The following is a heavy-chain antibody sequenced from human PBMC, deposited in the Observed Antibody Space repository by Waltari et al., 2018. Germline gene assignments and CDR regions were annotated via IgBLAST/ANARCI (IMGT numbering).Heavy chain of an antibody. CDR3: ARGSNSGSYYSWFDP. CDR1: EGTFSSYA. V-gene: IGHV1-69*12. D-gene: IGHD1-26*01. Sequence: QVQLVQSGAEVKKPRSSVKVSCKASEGTFSSYAISWLRQAPGQGLEWMGGIIPIFGTANYAQKFQGRVTITADESTSTAYMELSSPRSEDTAVYYCARGSNSGSYYSWFDPWGQGTLVTVSS. J-gene: IGHJ5*02. CDR2: IIPIFGTA.